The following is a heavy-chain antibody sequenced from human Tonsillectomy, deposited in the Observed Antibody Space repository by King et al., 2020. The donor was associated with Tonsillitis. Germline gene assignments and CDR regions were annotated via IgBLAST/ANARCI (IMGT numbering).Heavy chain of an antibody. V-gene: IGHV4-59*01. CDR3: ARDSRAREWELLGYFDY. D-gene: IGHD1-26*01. J-gene: IGHJ4*02. CDR2: XXXXXXX. CDR1: GGSISSYY. Sequence: QLQESGPGLVKPSETLSLTCTVSGGSISSYYWSWIRXPPGKGLXXIXXXXXXXXXXYXXXLKSXATXSVXTXXTQFXLKLSSXTAXDTAVYYCARDSRAREWELLGYFDYWGQGTLVTVSS.